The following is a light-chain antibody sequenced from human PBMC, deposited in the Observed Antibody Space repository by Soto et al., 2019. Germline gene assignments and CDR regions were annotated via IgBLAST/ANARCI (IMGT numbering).Light chain of an antibody. V-gene: IGLV2-23*02. CDR1: SSDVGAYTL. Sequence: QSVLTQPASVSGSPGQSITISCTGTSSDVGAYTLVSWYQQYPGKAPRLIIYEVSKRPSGIPNRFSASKSDNTASLTISGLRAEDEALYHCCSYVHSRRFVFGGGTQLTVL. CDR3: CSYVHSRRFV. CDR2: EVS. J-gene: IGLJ7*01.